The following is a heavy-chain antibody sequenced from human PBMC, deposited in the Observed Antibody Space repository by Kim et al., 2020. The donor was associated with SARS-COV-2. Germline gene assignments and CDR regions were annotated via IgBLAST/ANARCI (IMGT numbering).Heavy chain of an antibody. V-gene: IGHV4-39*01. J-gene: IGHJ2*01. Sequence: SETLSLTCTVSGGSLSSSSYYWGWIRQPPGKGLEWIGTAYYIGNTYYNPSLKSRVTISVDTSKNQFSLKLGSVTAADTAVYYCARQHRYSSCWYVD. CDR2: AYYIGNT. CDR3: ARQHRYSSCWYVD. D-gene: IGHD6-19*01. CDR1: GGSLSSSSYY.